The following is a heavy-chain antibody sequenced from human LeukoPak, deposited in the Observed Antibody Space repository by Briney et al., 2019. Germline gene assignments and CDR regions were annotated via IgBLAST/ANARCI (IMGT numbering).Heavy chain of an antibody. CDR2: IIPIFGTA. Sequence: GASVKVSCKASGGTFSSYAISWVRQAPGQGLEWMGRIIPIFGTANYAQKFQGRVTITTDESTSTAYMELSSLRSEDTAVYYCARGRYGSGNYYNAYFDSWGQGTLVTVSS. CDR3: ARGRYGSGNYYNAYFDS. V-gene: IGHV1-69*05. CDR1: GGTFSSYA. J-gene: IGHJ4*02. D-gene: IGHD3-10*01.